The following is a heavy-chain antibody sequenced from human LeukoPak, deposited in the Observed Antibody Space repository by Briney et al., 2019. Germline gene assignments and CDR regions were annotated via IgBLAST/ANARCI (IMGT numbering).Heavy chain of an antibody. CDR2: INPNSGGT. D-gene: IGHD1-26*01. J-gene: IGHJ4*02. CDR1: GYTFTDYY. V-gene: IGHV1-2*02. Sequence: GASVKVSCKASGYTFTDYYIHWMRQAPGQGLEWMGWINPNSGGTNYAQNFQGKVTMTRDTSDNTVYMELNRLTSDDTAVYYCARGPNSGSFDYWGQGTLVTVSS. CDR3: ARGPNSGSFDY.